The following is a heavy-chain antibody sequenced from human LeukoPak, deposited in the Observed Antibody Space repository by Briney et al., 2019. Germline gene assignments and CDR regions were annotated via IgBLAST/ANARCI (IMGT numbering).Heavy chain of an antibody. Sequence: PSETLSLTCTVSGGSISSGSYYWSWIRQPAGKGLEWIGRIYPSGSTNYNPSLKSRVTISVDTSKNQFSLRLSSVTAADTAVYYCARDGGGNSPFDYWGQGTLVTVSS. CDR3: ARDGGGNSPFDY. CDR2: IYPSGST. J-gene: IGHJ4*02. CDR1: GGSISSGSYY. D-gene: IGHD4-23*01. V-gene: IGHV4-61*02.